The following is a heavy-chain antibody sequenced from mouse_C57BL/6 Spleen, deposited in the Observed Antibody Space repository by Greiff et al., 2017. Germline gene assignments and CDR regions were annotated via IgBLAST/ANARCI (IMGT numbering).Heavy chain of an antibody. Sequence: EVKLQESGPELVKPGASVKMSCKASGYTFTDYNMHWVKQSHGKSLEWIGYINPNNGGTSYNQKFKGKATLTVNKSSSTAYMELRSLTSEDSAVYYCARSYDDRGVDYWGQGTTVTVSS. D-gene: IGHD1-1*01. CDR3: ARSYDDRGVDY. CDR2: INPNNGGT. CDR1: GYTFTDYN. V-gene: IGHV1-22*01. J-gene: IGHJ4*01.